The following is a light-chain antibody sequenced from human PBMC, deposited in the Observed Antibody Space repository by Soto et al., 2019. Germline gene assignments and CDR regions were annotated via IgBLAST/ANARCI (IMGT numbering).Light chain of an antibody. J-gene: IGLJ1*01. CDR3: SSYTSGNTYL. V-gene: IGLV2-14*01. Sequence: QSALTQPASVSGSPGQSITISCTGTSNDVGGYNYVSWYQQHPGKAPKVMILEVSKRPSGVSNRFSGSKSGNTAPLIISGLQTEDEADYYCSSYTSGNTYLFGTGTKLTVL. CDR1: SNDVGGYNY. CDR2: EVS.